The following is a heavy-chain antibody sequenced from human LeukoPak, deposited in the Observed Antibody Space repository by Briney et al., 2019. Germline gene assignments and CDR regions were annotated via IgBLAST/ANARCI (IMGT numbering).Heavy chain of an antibody. CDR1: GYTFTGYY. D-gene: IGHD3-9*01. V-gene: IGHV1-2*02. CDR2: INPNSGGT. CDR3: VREVGYDILTGYADY. Sequence: ASVKVSCKASGYTFTGYYMHWVRQAPGQGLEWMGWINPNSGGTNYAQKFQGRVTMTRDTSISTAYMELSSLRSDDTAVYYCVREVGYDILTGYADYWGQGTLVTVSS. J-gene: IGHJ4*02.